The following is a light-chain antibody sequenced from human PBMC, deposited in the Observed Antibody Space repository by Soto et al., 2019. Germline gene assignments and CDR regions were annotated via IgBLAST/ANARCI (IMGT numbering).Light chain of an antibody. CDR3: QQYNNWPPIT. CDR1: QSVSSN. Sequence: ETVLTPSPGTLSLSRGERAIRSRRASQSVSSNYLAWYQQKAGQAPRLLIYGASTRATGIPARFSGSGSGTEFTLTISSLQSEDFAVYYCQQYNNWPPITFGQGTRLEIK. V-gene: IGKV3-15*01. J-gene: IGKJ5*01. CDR2: GAS.